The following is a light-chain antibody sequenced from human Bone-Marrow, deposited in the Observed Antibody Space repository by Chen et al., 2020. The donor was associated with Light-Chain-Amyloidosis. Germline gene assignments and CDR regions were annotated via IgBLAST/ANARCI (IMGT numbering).Light chain of an antibody. CDR3: QQYGTSPLT. CDR2: GSS. J-gene: IGKJ4*01. Sequence: EIVLTQSPGTLSLSPGEGANLSCRASQTISSNYLTWYQQKFGQAPRLLIYGSSSRATGIPDRFTGSGSGKDFTLTINRLEPEDFAMYYWQQYGTSPLTFGGGTKVEIK. CDR1: QTISSNY. V-gene: IGKV3-20*01.